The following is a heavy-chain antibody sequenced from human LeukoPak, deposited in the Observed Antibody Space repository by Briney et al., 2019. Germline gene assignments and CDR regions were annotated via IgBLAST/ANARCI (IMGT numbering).Heavy chain of an antibody. Sequence: SETLSLTCAVYGGSFSGYYWSWIRQPPGKGLEWIGEINHSGSTNYNPSLKSRVTMSVDTSKNQFSLKLSSVTAADTAVYYCARDSYSGSYPDAFDIWGQGTMVTVSS. D-gene: IGHD1-26*01. V-gene: IGHV4-34*01. J-gene: IGHJ3*02. CDR3: ARDSYSGSYPDAFDI. CDR1: GGSFSGYY. CDR2: INHSGST.